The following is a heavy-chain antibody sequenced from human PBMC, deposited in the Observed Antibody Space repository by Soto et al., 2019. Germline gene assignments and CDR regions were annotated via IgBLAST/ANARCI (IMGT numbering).Heavy chain of an antibody. D-gene: IGHD2-2*02. CDR2: IWYDGINK. J-gene: IGHJ5*02. Sequence: RRLACAASGFTFSDYCMHCVRQAPGKGLEWVADIWYDGINKYFADSVNGRFTISRENSKNTLYLQMNSLRAEDTAVYYCARGAFCTSTMCHTDHLDXWGQGTLVTVSX. CDR3: ARGAFCTSTMCHTDHLDX. V-gene: IGHV3-33*01. CDR1: GFTFSDYC.